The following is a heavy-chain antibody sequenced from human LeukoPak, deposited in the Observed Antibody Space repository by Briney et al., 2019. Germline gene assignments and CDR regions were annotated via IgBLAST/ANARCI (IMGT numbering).Heavy chain of an antibody. V-gene: IGHV3-74*01. Sequence: PGGSLRLSCAASGFTFSSYWMHWVRQAPGKGLVWVSRINGDGSSISYADSVKGRFTISRDNAKNTLCLQMSSMRAEDTALYYCARGGSLTGYTYWGQGTPVTVSS. CDR3: ARGGSLTGYTY. CDR2: INGDGSSI. D-gene: IGHD3-9*01. CDR1: GFTFSSYW. J-gene: IGHJ4*02.